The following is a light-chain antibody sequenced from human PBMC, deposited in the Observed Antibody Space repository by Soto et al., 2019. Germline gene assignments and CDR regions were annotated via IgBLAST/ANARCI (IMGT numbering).Light chain of an antibody. CDR2: AAS. Sequence: DIQMTQSPSSLSASVGDRVTITCRASQSISNYLNWYQQKPGKAPKLLIYAASSLQSGVPSRFSGSGSGTDFTLTISSLKTEDFATYYCQQSYTTLFTFGPGTNVDI. CDR1: QSISNY. CDR3: QQSYTTLFT. J-gene: IGKJ3*01. V-gene: IGKV1-39*01.